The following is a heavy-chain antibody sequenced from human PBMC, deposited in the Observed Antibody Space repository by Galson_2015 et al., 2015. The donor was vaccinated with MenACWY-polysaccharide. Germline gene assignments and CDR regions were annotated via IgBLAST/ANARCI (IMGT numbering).Heavy chain of an antibody. CDR2: ISSSSSYI. CDR3: ARATDSSGWGYFDY. J-gene: IGHJ4*02. V-gene: IGHV3-21*01. D-gene: IGHD6-19*01. CDR1: GFTFSSYS. Sequence: SLRLSCAASGFTFSSYSMNWVRQAPGKGLEWVSSISSSSSYIYYAVSVKGRFTISRDNAKNSLYLQMNSLRAEDTAVYYCARATDSSGWGYFDYWGQGTLVTVSS.